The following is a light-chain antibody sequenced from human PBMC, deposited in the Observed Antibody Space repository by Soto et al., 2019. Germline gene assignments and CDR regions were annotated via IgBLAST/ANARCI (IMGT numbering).Light chain of an antibody. V-gene: IGKV4-1*01. CDR3: QQYYTTPLT. CDR1: QSVFYSSNNKNY. CDR2: WAC. Sequence: DIVMTQSPDSLAVSLGERATINCKSSQSVFYSSNNKNYLAWYQQKPGQPPNLLIYWACTRESGVPDRFSGSGSGTDFTLTISSLQAEDVAVYYCQQYYTTPLTFGGGTKVEIK. J-gene: IGKJ4*01.